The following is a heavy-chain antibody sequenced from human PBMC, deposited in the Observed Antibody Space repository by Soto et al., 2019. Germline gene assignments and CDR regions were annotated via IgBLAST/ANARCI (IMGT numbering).Heavy chain of an antibody. CDR3: AIADYGDDDY. Sequence: QLQLVQSGPEAKKPGASVKVSCKASGYTIATSTISWLRQAPGQGPEWMGWIKAYSGNTNYAQKLQGRLTMTTDTSTSTAYMELRSLTTDNTAIYYCAIADYGDDDYWGLGTLVTVSS. CDR2: IKAYSGNT. CDR1: GYTIATST. J-gene: IGHJ4*02. D-gene: IGHD4-17*01. V-gene: IGHV1-18*01.